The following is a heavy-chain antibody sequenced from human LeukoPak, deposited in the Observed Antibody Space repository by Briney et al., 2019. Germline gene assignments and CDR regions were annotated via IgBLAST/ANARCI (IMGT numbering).Heavy chain of an antibody. Sequence: ASVKVSCKASGGTFSSYAISWVRQAPGQGLEWMGGIIPIFDITNYAQKFQGRVTLTADESTSTAYMELSSLRSDDTAVYYCARDLGTRDGYNPPNLFDNWGQGTLVTDSS. J-gene: IGHJ4*02. CDR1: GGTFSSYA. CDR2: IIPIFDIT. D-gene: IGHD5-24*01. CDR3: ARDLGTRDGYNPPNLFDN. V-gene: IGHV1-69*13.